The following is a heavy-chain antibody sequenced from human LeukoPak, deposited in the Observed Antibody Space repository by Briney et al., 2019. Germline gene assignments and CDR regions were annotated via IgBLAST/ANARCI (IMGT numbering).Heavy chain of an antibody. CDR1: GGSFSGYY. D-gene: IGHD3-22*01. Sequence: TLSLTCAVYGGSFSGYYWSWIRQPPGKGLEWIGYIYYSGTTYYNPSLKSRLTISVDTSKKQFSLKLGSVTAADTAVYYCARAASGYYYDSWGQGTLVTVSS. CDR2: IYYSGTT. V-gene: IGHV4-30-4*08. CDR3: ARAASGYYYDS. J-gene: IGHJ5*01.